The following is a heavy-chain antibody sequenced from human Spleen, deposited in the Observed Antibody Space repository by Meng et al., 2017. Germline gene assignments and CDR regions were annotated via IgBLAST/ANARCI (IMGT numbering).Heavy chain of an antibody. Sequence: QVQLQQRAAGLLKPSGTLSLTCDVYGGSFSGYSWSWIRQPPGKGLEWIGEINHSGSTNYNPSLESRATISVDTSQNNLSLKLSSVTAADSAVYYCAKGPTTMAHDFDYWGQGTLVTVSS. CDR3: AKGPTTMAHDFDY. CDR2: INHSGST. CDR1: GGSFSGYS. V-gene: IGHV4-34*01. D-gene: IGHD4-11*01. J-gene: IGHJ4*02.